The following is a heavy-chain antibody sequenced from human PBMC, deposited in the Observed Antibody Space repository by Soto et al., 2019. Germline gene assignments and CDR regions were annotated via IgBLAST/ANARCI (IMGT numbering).Heavy chain of an antibody. V-gene: IGHV3-30*18. CDR2: ISYVGGER. CDR3: AQDLVAAAGSGRRGCFDN. Sequence: QVQLVESGGGVVQPGRSVRLSCTASGFNFNDYGMHWVRQAPGKGLEWVAVISYVGGERYYADSVKGRFIISRDNSKKTRYLQMSSLREEDTAVYYCAQDLVAAAGSGRRGCFDNWGQGTLGTVAS. CDR1: GFNFNDYG. J-gene: IGHJ4*02. D-gene: IGHD6-19*01.